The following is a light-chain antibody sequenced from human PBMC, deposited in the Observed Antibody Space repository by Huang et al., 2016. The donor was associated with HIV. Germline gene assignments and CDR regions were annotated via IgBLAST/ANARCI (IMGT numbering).Light chain of an antibody. Sequence: DIQMTQSPSTLSASVGDRVTITCRASQNITTWLAWYQQKPGKAPKLLIYDASNLESGVPSRVSGSGSGTEFTLTISSLQPNNFATYFCQQYSSYPYSFGQGTKLEIK. J-gene: IGKJ2*03. CDR3: QQYSSYPYS. CDR1: QNITTW. CDR2: DAS. V-gene: IGKV1-5*01.